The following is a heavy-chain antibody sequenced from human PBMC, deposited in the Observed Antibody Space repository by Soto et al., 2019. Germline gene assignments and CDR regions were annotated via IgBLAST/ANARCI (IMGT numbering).Heavy chain of an antibody. Sequence: HPGGSLRLSCAASGFTVSSNYMSWVRQAPGKGLEWVSAIYSGGSTYYADSVKGRFTISRDNSKNTLYLQMNSLRAEDTAVYYCARERSYDSSGYAFDIWGQGTMVTVSS. CDR3: ARERSYDSSGYAFDI. J-gene: IGHJ3*02. V-gene: IGHV3-53*01. CDR1: GFTVSSNY. D-gene: IGHD3-22*01. CDR2: IYSGGST.